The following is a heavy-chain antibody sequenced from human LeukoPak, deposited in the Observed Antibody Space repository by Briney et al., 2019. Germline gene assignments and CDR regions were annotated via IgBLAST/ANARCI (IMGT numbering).Heavy chain of an antibody. CDR1: GFTFSSYW. CDR2: TKQDGSEK. D-gene: IGHD6-13*01. Sequence: GGSLRLSCAASGFTFSSYWMSWVRQAPGKGLEWVANTKQDGSEKYYVDSVKGRFTISRDNAKDSLYLQMNSLRAEDTAVYYCAREVSYSSSWVRNWFDPWGQGTLVTVSS. V-gene: IGHV3-7*01. CDR3: AREVSYSSSWVRNWFDP. J-gene: IGHJ5*02.